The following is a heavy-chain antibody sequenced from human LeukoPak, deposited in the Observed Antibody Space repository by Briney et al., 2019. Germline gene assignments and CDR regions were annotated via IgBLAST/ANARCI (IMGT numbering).Heavy chain of an antibody. Sequence: GGSLRLSCAASGFTFDDYGMSWVRQAPGKGLEWVSGINWNGGSTGYADSVKGRFTISRDNAKNSPYLQMNSLRAEDTALYYCARLANYCSSTSCYIYYFDYWGQGTLVTVSS. D-gene: IGHD2-2*02. CDR1: GFTFDDYG. CDR3: ARLANYCSSTSCYIYYFDY. V-gene: IGHV3-20*04. CDR2: INWNGGST. J-gene: IGHJ4*02.